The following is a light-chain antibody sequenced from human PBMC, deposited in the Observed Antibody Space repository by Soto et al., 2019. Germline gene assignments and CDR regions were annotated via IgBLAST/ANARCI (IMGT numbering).Light chain of an antibody. Sequence: QLVLTQSPSATASLGASVKLTCTLSSGHSSYAIAWHQQQPEKGPRFLMKLSSDGSHSKGDGIPDRFSGSSSGAERYLTISSLQSEDEADYYCQTWGTGTVVFDGGTTLTVL. V-gene: IGLV4-69*01. J-gene: IGLJ2*01. CDR2: LSSDGSH. CDR1: SGHSSYA. CDR3: QTWGTGTVV.